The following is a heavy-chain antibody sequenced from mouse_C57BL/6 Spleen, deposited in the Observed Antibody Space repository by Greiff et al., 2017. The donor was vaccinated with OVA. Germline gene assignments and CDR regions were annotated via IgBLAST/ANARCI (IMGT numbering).Heavy chain of an antibody. CDR3: ANDYDVFFDY. J-gene: IGHJ2*01. V-gene: IGHV1-64*01. Sequence: QVHVKQPGAELVKPGASVKLSCKASGYTFTSYWMHWVKQRPGQGLEWIGMIHPNSGSTNYNEKFKSKATLTVDKSSSTAYMQLSSLTSEDSAVEYCANDYDVFFDYWGQGTTLTVSS. CDR2: IHPNSGST. D-gene: IGHD2-4*01. CDR1: GYTFTSYW.